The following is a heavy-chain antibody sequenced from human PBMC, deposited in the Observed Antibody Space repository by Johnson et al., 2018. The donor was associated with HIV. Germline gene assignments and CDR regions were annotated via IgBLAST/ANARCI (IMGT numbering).Heavy chain of an antibody. D-gene: IGHD6-13*01. CDR1: GFTFSIYG. CDR3: ATIAAHGAAFDI. CDR2: IRYDGSNK. V-gene: IGHV3-30*02. J-gene: IGHJ3*02. Sequence: QVQLVESGGGVVQPGGSLRLSCAASGFTFSIYGMHWVRPAPGKGLEWVAFIRYDGSNKSYVDSVMGRFTISRDKAKNSLYLQMNSLRPEETAAYYLATIAAHGAAFDIWGQGTVVTVSS.